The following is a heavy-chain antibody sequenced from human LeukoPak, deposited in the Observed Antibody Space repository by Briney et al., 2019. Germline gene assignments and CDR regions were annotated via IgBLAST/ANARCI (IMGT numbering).Heavy chain of an antibody. D-gene: IGHD3-10*01. CDR1: GYTFTSYG. CDR2: ISAYNGNT. Sequence: GASVKVSCKASGYTFTSYGISWVRQAPGQGLEWMGWISAYNGNTNYAQKLQGRVTMTTDTSTSTVYMELSSLRSEDTAVYYCARGSMVRGTKYYYYYMDVWGKGTTVTVSS. CDR3: ARGSMVRGTKYYYYYMDV. V-gene: IGHV1-18*01. J-gene: IGHJ6*03.